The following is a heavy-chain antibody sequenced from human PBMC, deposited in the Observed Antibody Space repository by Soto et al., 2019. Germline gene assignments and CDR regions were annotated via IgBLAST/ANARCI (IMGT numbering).Heavy chain of an antibody. V-gene: IGHV3-33*01. D-gene: IGHD3-16*02. J-gene: IGHJ6*03. CDR2: IWYDGSNK. CDR3: ARDPPLLIDDYIWGSYRHYYMDV. CDR1: GFTFSSYG. Sequence: GGSLRLSCAASGFTFSSYGMHWVRQAPGKGLEWVAVIWYDGSNKYYADSVKGRFTISRDNSKNTLYLQMNSLRAEATAVYYCARDPPLLIDDYIWGSYRHYYMDVWGKGTTVTVSS.